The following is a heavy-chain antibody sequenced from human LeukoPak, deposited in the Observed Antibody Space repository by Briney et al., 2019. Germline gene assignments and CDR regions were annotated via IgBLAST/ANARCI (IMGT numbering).Heavy chain of an antibody. J-gene: IGHJ4*02. CDR1: GFTFSSYG. D-gene: IGHD3-3*01. Sequence: PGRSLRLSCAASGFTFSSYGMHWVRQAPGRGLEWVAVISYDGSNKYYADSVKGRFTISRDNSKNTLYLQMNSLRAEDTAVYYCAKVRSPEIRFLDFDYWGQGTLVTVSS. V-gene: IGHV3-30*18. CDR2: ISYDGSNK. CDR3: AKVRSPEIRFLDFDY.